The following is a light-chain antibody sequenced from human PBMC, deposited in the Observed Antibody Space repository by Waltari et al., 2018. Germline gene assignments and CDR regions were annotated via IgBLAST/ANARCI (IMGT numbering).Light chain of an antibody. J-gene: IGKJ1*01. CDR3: QQYNNWPPWT. CDR2: GAS. CDR1: QSVSSN. Sequence: EIVMTQCPATLSVSPGATATLSCMASQSVSSNFAWYQQKPGQAPRLLIYGASTRATGIPARFSGGGSGTEFTLTISSLQSEDVAVYYCQQYNNWPPWTFGQGTKVEIK. V-gene: IGKV3-15*01.